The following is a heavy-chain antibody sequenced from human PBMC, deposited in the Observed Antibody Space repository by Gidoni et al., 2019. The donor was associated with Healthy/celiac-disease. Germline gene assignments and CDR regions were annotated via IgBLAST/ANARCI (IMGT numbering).Heavy chain of an antibody. CDR1: GFTFSNAS. Sequence: EVQLVESGGGLVKPGGALRLSCAASGFTFSNASMHWVRQAHGKGLECVGRIKSKTDGGTTDDAAPVKGKFTSSRDDSKNTLYLQMNSLKTEDTAVYYCTTAGEYQLRHDYYYYGMDVWGQGTTVTVSS. D-gene: IGHD2-2*01. J-gene: IGHJ6*02. V-gene: IGHV3-15*01. CDR3: TTAGEYQLRHDYYYYGMDV. CDR2: IKSKTDGGTT.